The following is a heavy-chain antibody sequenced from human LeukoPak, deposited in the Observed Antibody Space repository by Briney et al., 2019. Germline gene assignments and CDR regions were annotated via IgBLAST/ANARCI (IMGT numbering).Heavy chain of an antibody. J-gene: IGHJ3*02. CDR3: ARVPSWAFDAFDI. Sequence: PGGSLRLSCAASVFTFSSYSMHWVRQAPGKGLEWVAVISYDGSNKYYADSVKGRFTISRDNSKNTLYLQMNSLRAEDTAVYYCARVPSWAFDAFDIWGQGTMVTVSS. D-gene: IGHD4/OR15-4a*01. CDR1: VFTFSSYS. V-gene: IGHV3-30-3*01. CDR2: ISYDGSNK.